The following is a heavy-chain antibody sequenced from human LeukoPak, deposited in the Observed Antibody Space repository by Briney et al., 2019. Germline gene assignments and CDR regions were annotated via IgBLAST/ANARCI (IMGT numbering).Heavy chain of an antibody. CDR1: GFTFSSYS. V-gene: IGHV3-21*01. CDR2: ISSSSTYI. D-gene: IGHD6-13*01. Sequence: GGSLRLSCAASGFTFSSYSMNWIRQAPGKGLEWVSSISSSSTYIYYADSVKGRFTISRDNAKNSLHLQMNSLRAEDTAVYYCARNRYGSSLDAFDIWGQGTVVTVSS. J-gene: IGHJ3*02. CDR3: ARNRYGSSLDAFDI.